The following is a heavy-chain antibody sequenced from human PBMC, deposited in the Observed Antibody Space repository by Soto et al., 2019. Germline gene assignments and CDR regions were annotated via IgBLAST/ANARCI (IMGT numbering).Heavy chain of an antibody. CDR3: AAEGSGPIGVAGTDAFDI. J-gene: IGHJ3*02. CDR1: GYTFTGYA. Sequence: ASVKVSCKASGYTFTGYAMHWVRQAPGQRLEWMGWINAGNGNTKYSQKFQGRFTITADESTSTAYMELSSLRSEDTAVYYCAAEGSGPIGVAGTDAFDIWGQGTMVTVSS. D-gene: IGHD6-19*01. CDR2: INAGNGNT. V-gene: IGHV1-3*01.